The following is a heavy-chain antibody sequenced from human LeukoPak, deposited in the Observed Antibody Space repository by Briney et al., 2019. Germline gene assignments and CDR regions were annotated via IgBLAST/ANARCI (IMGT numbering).Heavy chain of an antibody. CDR2: IYWDDDK. CDR3: AHRRGYYDSTGYYSGHFDY. D-gene: IGHD3-22*01. V-gene: IGHV2-5*02. CDR1: GFSLSTTGVG. J-gene: IGHJ4*02. Sequence: SGPTLVNPTQTLTLTCTFSGFSLSTTGVGVGWIRQPPGEALEWLALIYWDDDKRYSPPLKSRLTITKDTSKNQVLLTMTNMDPVDTATYFCAHRRGYYDSTGYYSGHFDYWGQGTLVTVSS.